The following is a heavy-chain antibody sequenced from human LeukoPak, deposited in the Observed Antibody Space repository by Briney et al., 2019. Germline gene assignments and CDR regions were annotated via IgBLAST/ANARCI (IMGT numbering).Heavy chain of an antibody. CDR1: GFTFSSYW. J-gene: IGHJ4*02. D-gene: IGHD5-24*01. Sequence: LPGGSLRLSCAASGFTFSSYWMHWVRQAPGKGLVWVSRINSDGSSTSYADSVKGRFTISRDNAKNTLYLQMNSLSAEDTAVYYCARDRGDGALDYWGQGTLVTVSS. CDR2: INSDGSST. V-gene: IGHV3-74*01. CDR3: ARDRGDGALDY.